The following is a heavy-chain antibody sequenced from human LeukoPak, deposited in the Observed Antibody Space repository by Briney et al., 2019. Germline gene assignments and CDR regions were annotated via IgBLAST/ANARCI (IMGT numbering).Heavy chain of an antibody. CDR1: GFTFSTYG. Sequence: GGSLRLSCAASGFTFSTYGMHWVRQAPGKGLEWVALISYDGTKKYFADSVKGRFTISRDNSKNTLYLQMNSLRAEDTAVYYCAKDPFRDGYNSPFDYWGQGTLVTVSS. J-gene: IGHJ4*02. CDR2: ISYDGTKK. V-gene: IGHV3-30*18. D-gene: IGHD5-24*01. CDR3: AKDPFRDGYNSPFDY.